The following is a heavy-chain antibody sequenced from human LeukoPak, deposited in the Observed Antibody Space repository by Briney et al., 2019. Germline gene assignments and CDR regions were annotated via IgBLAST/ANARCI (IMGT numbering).Heavy chain of an antibody. D-gene: IGHD2-2*01. J-gene: IGHJ2*01. Sequence: PAETLSLTCTVSGGSISSSSYYWGWIRQPPGKGLEWIGSIYDSGSTYYNPSLKGRLTMSVGMLNNLFSMTLPSVPATDTAVYYCARDVSLRDIVVVPAAMYPHWYYGRWGRGPPVTVSS. CDR1: GGSISSSSYY. CDR2: IYDSGST. CDR3: ARDVSLRDIVVVPAAMYPHWYYGR. V-gene: IGHV4-39*07.